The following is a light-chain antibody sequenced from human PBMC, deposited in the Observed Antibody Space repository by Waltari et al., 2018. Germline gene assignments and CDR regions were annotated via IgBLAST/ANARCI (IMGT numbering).Light chain of an antibody. Sequence: EIVMTQSPATLSVSPGESATLSCRASQSVSTHLAWYQQKPGQAPRLLIFGASTRVTGIPARFSGSGSGTDFTLAISGLQSEDFALYYCQHYNEHPLTFGGGTKVEIK. CDR2: GAS. CDR1: QSVSTH. J-gene: IGKJ4*01. V-gene: IGKV3-15*01. CDR3: QHYNEHPLT.